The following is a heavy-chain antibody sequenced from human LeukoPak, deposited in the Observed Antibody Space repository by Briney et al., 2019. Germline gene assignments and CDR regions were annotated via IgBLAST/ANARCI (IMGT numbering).Heavy chain of an antibody. V-gene: IGHV3-9*01. CDR2: ISWNSDFI. J-gene: IGHJ4*02. CDR3: ARGGYDYEDY. Sequence: GGSLRLSCAASGFNFDDYTMHWVRQPPGKGLEWVSGISWNSDFIVYGDSVKGRFTISRDNAKNSLYLQMNSLRAEDTAVYYCARGGYDYEDYWGQGTLVTVSS. CDR1: GFNFDDYT. D-gene: IGHD5-12*01.